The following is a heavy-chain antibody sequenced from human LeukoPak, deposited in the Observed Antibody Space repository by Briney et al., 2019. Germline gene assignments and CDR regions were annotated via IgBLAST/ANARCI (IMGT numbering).Heavy chain of an antibody. CDR1: RASISDNY. CDR2: TYTSGDT. Sequence: PSETLSLTCAVSRASISDNYWSWSRQPAGKALEWIGRTYTSGDTNYNPSLKSRASVSVDTSKNQFYLSLRYVTAADTAVYYCTIGGASGSLAHWGPGTLVTVSS. V-gene: IGHV4-4*07. CDR3: TIGGASGSLAH. J-gene: IGHJ4*02. D-gene: IGHD6-13*01.